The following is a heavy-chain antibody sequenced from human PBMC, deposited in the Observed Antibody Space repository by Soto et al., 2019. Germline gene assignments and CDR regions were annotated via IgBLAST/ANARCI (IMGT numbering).Heavy chain of an antibody. D-gene: IGHD3-22*01. CDR2: ISSSSSTI. CDR3: ARDPHYYYDSSGYPLYFDF. J-gene: IGHJ4*02. CDR1: GFTFSSYS. Sequence: PGGSLRLSCAASGFTFSSYSMNWVRQAPGKGLEWVSYISSSSSTIYYADSVKGRFTISRDNAKNSLYLQMNSLRDEDTAVYYCARDPHYYYDSSGYPLYFDFWGQGTLVTVSS. V-gene: IGHV3-48*02.